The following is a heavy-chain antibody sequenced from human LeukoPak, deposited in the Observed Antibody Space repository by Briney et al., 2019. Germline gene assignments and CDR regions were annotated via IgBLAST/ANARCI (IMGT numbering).Heavy chain of an antibody. CDR2: ISGSGGST. D-gene: IGHD2-15*01. V-gene: IGHV3-23*01. J-gene: IGHJ4*02. CDR1: GFTFSSYA. Sequence: PGGSLRLSCAASGFTFSSYAMSWVRQAPGKGLEWVSAISGSGGSTYYTDSVKGRFTISRDNSRNTLCLQMNSLRADDTAVYYCAKTKLGYCSGGSCYSRHYRLDYWGQGTLVTVSS. CDR3: AKTKLGYCSGGSCYSRHYRLDY.